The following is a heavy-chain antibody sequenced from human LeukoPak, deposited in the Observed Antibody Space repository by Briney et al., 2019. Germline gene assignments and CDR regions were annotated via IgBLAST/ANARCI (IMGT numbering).Heavy chain of an antibody. CDR1: GFSLTSHA. CDR2: IRGSGGST. D-gene: IGHD3-10*01. J-gene: IGHJ4*02. V-gene: IGHV3-23*01. Sequence: PGGSLRLSCAASGFSLTSHAMNWVRQAPGKGLEWVSAIRGSGGSTYYADSVKGRVTISRDKSKNTLYLQMNSLRAEDTAVYYCAVGGFGNALDSWGQGTLVIVSS. CDR3: AVGGFGNALDS.